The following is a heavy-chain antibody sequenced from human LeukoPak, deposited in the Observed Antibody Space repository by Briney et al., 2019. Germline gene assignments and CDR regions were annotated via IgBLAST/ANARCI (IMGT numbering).Heavy chain of an antibody. Sequence: GGSLRLSCAASGFTFSSYEMNWVRQAPGKVLEWVSYISSSGSTIYYADSVKGRFTISRDNAKNSLYLQMNSLRAEDTAVYYCARITMVRGVVYYYYMDVWGKGTTVTISS. V-gene: IGHV3-48*03. CDR3: ARITMVRGVVYYYYMDV. J-gene: IGHJ6*03. CDR1: GFTFSSYE. CDR2: ISSSGSTI. D-gene: IGHD3-10*01.